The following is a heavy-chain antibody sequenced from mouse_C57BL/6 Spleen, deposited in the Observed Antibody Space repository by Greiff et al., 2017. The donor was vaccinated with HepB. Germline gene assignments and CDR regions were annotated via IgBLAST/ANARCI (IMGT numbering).Heavy chain of an antibody. J-gene: IGHJ1*03. CDR1: GYTFTSYW. D-gene: IGHD2-3*01. Sequence: QVQLQQPGAELVIPGASVKLSCKASGYTFTSYWMHWVKQRPGQGLEWIGEIDPSDSYTNYNQKFKGKSTLTVDKSSSTAYMQLSSLTSEDSAVYYCARLDGYFYWYFDVWGTGTTVTVSS. CDR2: IDPSDSYT. V-gene: IGHV1-69*01. CDR3: ARLDGYFYWYFDV.